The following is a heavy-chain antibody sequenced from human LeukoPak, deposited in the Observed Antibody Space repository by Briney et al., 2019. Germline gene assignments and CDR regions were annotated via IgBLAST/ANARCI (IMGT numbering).Heavy chain of an antibody. Sequence: SETLSLSCTVSGGSISSYYWSWIRQPAGKGLEWIGRIYTSGSTKYNSSLKSRVTMTVDTSKNQFSLKLSSVTAADTAVYYCARGFLGDYYGSGSYYVFDYWGQGTLVTVSS. D-gene: IGHD3-10*01. CDR1: GGSISSYY. J-gene: IGHJ4*02. V-gene: IGHV4-4*07. CDR3: ARGFLGDYYGSGSYYVFDY. CDR2: IYTSGST.